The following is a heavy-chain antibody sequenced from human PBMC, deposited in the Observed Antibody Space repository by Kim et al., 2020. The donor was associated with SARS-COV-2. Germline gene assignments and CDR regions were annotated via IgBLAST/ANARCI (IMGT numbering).Heavy chain of an antibody. CDR3: ARVDYSSGLGY. CDR2: ISSSSSTI. D-gene: IGHD6-25*01. CDR1: GFTFSSYS. Sequence: GGSLRLSCAASGFTFSSYSMNWVRQAPGKGLEWVSYISSSSSTIYYADSVKGRFTISRDNAKNSLYLQMNSLRAEDTAVYYCARVDYSSGLGYWGQGTLVTVSS. J-gene: IGHJ4*02. V-gene: IGHV3-48*04.